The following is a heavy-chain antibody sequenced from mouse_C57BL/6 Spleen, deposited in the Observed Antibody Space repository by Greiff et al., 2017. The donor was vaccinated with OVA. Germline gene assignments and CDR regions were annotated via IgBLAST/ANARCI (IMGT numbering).Heavy chain of an antibody. J-gene: IGHJ3*01. CDR2: IRLKSDNYAT. V-gene: IGHV6-3*01. Sequence: EVKVEESGGGLVQPGGSMKLSCVASGFTFSNYWMNWVRQSPEKGLEWVAQIRLKSDNYATHYAESVKGRFTISRDDSKSSVYLQMNNLRAEDTGMYYCTGRAWFAYGGQGTLVTVSA. CDR1: GFTFSNYW. CDR3: TGRAWFAY.